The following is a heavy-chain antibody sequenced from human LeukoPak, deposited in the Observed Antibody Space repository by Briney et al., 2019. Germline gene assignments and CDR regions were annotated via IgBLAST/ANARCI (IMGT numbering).Heavy chain of an antibody. CDR2: IIPIFGTA. J-gene: IGHJ4*02. CDR1: GYTFTSYA. D-gene: IGHD2-2*01. CDR3: ARGLLGYCSSTSCLQSPFDY. V-gene: IGHV1-69*05. Sequence: SVKVSCKASGYTFTSYAISWVRQAPGQGLEWMGGIIPIFGTANYAQKFQGRVTITTDESTSTAYMELSSLRSEDTAVYYCARGLLGYCSSTSCLQSPFDYWGQGTLVTVSS.